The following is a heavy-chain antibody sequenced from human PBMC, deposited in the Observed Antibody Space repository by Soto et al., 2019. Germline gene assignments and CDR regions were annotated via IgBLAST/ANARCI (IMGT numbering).Heavy chain of an antibody. J-gene: IGHJ4*02. CDR2: ISSSGSII. CDR1: GFSFSDYN. Sequence: GSLSLSCAAAGFSFSDYNMSWIRQAPGKGLEWVSYISSSGSIINYADSVKGRFTISRDNAKNSLYLQMNSLRAEDTAVYYCARTRGDSSGVYYFDYWGQGTLVTVSS. D-gene: IGHD3-22*01. V-gene: IGHV3-11*01. CDR3: ARTRGDSSGVYYFDY.